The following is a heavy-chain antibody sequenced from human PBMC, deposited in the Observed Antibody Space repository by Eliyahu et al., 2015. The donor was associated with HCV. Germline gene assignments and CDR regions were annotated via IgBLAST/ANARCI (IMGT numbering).Heavy chain of an antibody. J-gene: IGHJ4*02. CDR1: GGSIXSYY. CDR3: ARGGRQWGPPGY. D-gene: IGHD1-26*01. V-gene: IGHV4-4*07. Sequence: QVHLQESGPGLVKPSETLSLTCTVSGGSIXSYYWSWIRQPAGKGLEWIGRIDSSGSINYNPSLKSRVTMSLDTSKNQFSLNLSSVTAADTAVYYCARGGRQWGPPGYWGQGTLITVSS. CDR2: IDSSGSI.